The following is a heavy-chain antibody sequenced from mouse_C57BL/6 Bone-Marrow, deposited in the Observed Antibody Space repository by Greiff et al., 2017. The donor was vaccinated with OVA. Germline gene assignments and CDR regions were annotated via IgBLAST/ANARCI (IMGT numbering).Heavy chain of an antibody. CDR1: GFNIKNTY. D-gene: IGHD2-4*01. V-gene: IGHV14-3*01. J-gene: IGHJ4*01. CDR2: IDPANGNT. Sequence: VQLQQSVAELVRPGASVKLSCTASGFNIKNTYMHWVKQRPEKGLEWIGRIDPANGNTKYAPKFKGKATITADTTSNTAYLQLRSLTSEDTAIYYGARSYDYESYYSMDYWGQGTSVTVSS. CDR3: ARSYDYESYYSMDY.